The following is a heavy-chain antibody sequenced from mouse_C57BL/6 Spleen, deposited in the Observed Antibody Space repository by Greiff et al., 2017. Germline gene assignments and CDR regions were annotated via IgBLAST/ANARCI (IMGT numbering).Heavy chain of an antibody. V-gene: IGHV2-9-1*01. CDR3: ARKYGSEGYYAMDY. Sequence: VKLQESGPGLVAPSQSLSITCTVSGFSLTSYAISWVRQPPGKGLEWLGVIWTGGGTNYNSALKSRLSISKDNSKSQVFLKMNSLQTDDTARYYCARKYGSEGYYAMDYWGQGTSVTVSS. D-gene: IGHD1-1*01. CDR2: IWTGGGT. CDR1: GFSLTSYA. J-gene: IGHJ4*01.